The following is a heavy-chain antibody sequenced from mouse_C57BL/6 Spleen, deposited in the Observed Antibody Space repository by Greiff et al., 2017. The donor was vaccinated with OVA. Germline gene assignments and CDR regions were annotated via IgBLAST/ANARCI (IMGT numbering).Heavy chain of an antibody. CDR3: ARGANWEDYFDY. CDR2: INPSNGGT. Sequence: QVQLQQPGTDLVKPGASVKLSCKASGYTFTSYWMHWVKQRPGQGLEWIGNINPSNGGTNYNEKFKSKATLTVDKSSSTAYMQLSSLTSEDSAVDYCARGANWEDYFDYWGQGTTLTVSS. D-gene: IGHD4-1*01. V-gene: IGHV1-53*01. J-gene: IGHJ2*01. CDR1: GYTFTSYW.